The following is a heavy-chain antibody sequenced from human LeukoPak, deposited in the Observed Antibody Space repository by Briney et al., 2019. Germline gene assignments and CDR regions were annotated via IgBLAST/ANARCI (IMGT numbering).Heavy chain of an antibody. V-gene: IGHV1-46*01. CDR2: INPSGGST. CDR3: ARGEEMATTPGGFDY. Sequence: ASVKVSCKASEYTFTSYYMHWVRQAPGQGLEWMGIINPSGGSTSYAQKFQGRVTMTRDTSTSTVYMELSSLRSEDTAVYYCARGEEMATTPGGFDYWGQGTLVTVSS. CDR1: EYTFTSYY. J-gene: IGHJ4*02. D-gene: IGHD5-24*01.